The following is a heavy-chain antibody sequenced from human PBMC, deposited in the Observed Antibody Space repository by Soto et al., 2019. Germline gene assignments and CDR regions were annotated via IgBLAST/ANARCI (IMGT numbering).Heavy chain of an antibody. V-gene: IGHV4-30-2*01. D-gene: IGHD3-10*01. CDR3: ARDRYYYGSGSYYYYYGMDV. CDR2: IYHSGST. Sequence: SETLSLTCAVSGGSISRGGYSWSWIRQPPGKGLEWIGYIYHSGSTYYNPSLKSRVTISVDRSKNQFSLKLSSVTAADTAVYYCARDRYYYGSGSYYYYYGMDVWGQGTTVTVSS. J-gene: IGHJ6*02. CDR1: GGSISRGGYS.